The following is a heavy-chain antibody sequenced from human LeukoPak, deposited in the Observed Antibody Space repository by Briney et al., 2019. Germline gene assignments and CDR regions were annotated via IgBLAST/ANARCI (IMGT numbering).Heavy chain of an antibody. D-gene: IGHD2-2*01. V-gene: IGHV1-8*01. CDR2: MNPNSGNT. CDR1: GYTFTNYD. Sequence: ASVRVSCKTSGYTFTNYDINWVRQAPGQGLEWMGWMNPNSGNTGYAQKFQGRVTMTRNTSISTAYMELSSLRSEDTAVYYCARPHCSSTDCHPPEWFDPWGQGTLVTVSS. CDR3: ARPHCSSTDCHPPEWFDP. J-gene: IGHJ5*02.